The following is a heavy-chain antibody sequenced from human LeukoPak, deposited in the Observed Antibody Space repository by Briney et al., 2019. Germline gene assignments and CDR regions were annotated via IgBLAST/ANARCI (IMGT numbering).Heavy chain of an antibody. D-gene: IGHD3-16*01. CDR2: ISGGTTYT. CDR3: ARTLRDLYSFDY. V-gene: IGHV3-11*03. Sequence: GGSLRLSCAASGFTFSDYHMSWIRQAPGKGLEWVSYISGGTTYTNYADSVRGRFTISRDNAQNSLYLQMDSLRAEDTALYYCARTLRDLYSFDYWGQGTLVTVSS. J-gene: IGHJ4*02. CDR1: GFTFSDYH.